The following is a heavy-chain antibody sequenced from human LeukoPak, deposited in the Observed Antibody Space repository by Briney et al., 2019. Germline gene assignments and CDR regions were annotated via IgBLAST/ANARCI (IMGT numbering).Heavy chain of an antibody. CDR3: ARDIVVVPAALNLHYYYYGMDV. CDR1: GVTFSSYE. CDR2: ISSSGSTI. Sequence: GGSLRLSCAASGVTFSSYEMNWVRQAPGKGLEWVSYISSSGSTIYFADSVKGRFTISRDNAKNSLYLQMNSLRAEDTAVYYCARDIVVVPAALNLHYYYYGMDVWGQGTTVTVSS. D-gene: IGHD2-2*01. V-gene: IGHV3-48*03. J-gene: IGHJ6*02.